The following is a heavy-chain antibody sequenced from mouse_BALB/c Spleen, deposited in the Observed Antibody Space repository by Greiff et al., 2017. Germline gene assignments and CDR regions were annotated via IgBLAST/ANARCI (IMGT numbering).Heavy chain of an antibody. J-gene: IGHJ3*01. CDR2: IDTSDSYT. CDR1: GYTFTDYW. V-gene: IGHV1-69*01. CDR3: AKGGGFAY. Sequence: QVQLKQPGAELVMPGASVKMSCKASGYTFTDYWMHWVKQRPGQGLEWIGAIDTSDSYTSYNQKFKGKATLTVDESSSTAYMQLSSLTSEDSAVYYCAKGGGFAYWGQGTLVTVSA. D-gene: IGHD1-1*02.